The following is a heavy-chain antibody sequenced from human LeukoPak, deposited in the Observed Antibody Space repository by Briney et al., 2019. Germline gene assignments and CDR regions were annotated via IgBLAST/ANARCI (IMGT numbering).Heavy chain of an antibody. J-gene: IGHJ4*02. Sequence: PGGSLRLSCAASGFTFSSYWMSRVRQAPGKGLEWVDNIKQDGSDKYYVDSVKGRFTISRDNAKNSLYLQINSLRAEDTAVYYCARKTVVGSYFDYGGQGTPVTVSS. CDR2: IKQDGSDK. CDR1: GFTFSSYW. D-gene: IGHD4-23*01. CDR3: ARKTVVGSYFDY. V-gene: IGHV3-7*03.